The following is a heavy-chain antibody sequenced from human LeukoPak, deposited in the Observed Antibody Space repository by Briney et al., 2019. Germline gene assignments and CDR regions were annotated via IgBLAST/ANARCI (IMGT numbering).Heavy chain of an antibody. Sequence: SETLSLTCTVSGGSIRGYYWGWIRQPPGKGLEWIGTIYYSGRTYYNPSLKSQVSISADTSKNQFSLKLSAVTAADTAVYYCARLRGNYDPKQPFDYWGQGTLLTVPS. J-gene: IGHJ4*02. CDR2: IYYSGRT. V-gene: IGHV4-39*01. D-gene: IGHD3-22*01. CDR1: GGSIRGYY. CDR3: ARLRGNYDPKQPFDY.